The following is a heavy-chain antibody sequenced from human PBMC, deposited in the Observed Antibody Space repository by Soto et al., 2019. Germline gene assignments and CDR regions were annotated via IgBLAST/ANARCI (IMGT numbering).Heavy chain of an antibody. J-gene: IGHJ4*02. CDR3: ATGVIWIGYFTVDS. CDR1: GGSFGNSA. CDR2: FIPVYRTL. V-gene: IGHV1-69*13. D-gene: IGHD3-3*01. Sequence: SVKVSCKASGGSFGNSAINWVRQTPGQGLEWLGGFIPVYRTLNYAQKFQGRVTITADESTGTAYMTLSSPASDDTAVYYCATGVIWIGYFTVDSWGQGTRVTVSS.